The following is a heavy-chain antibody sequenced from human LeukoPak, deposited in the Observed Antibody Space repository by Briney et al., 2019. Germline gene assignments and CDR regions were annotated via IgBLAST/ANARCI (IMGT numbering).Heavy chain of an antibody. D-gene: IGHD3-9*01. J-gene: IGHJ4*02. CDR2: IYHSGST. Sequence: SETLSLTCTVSGGSISSGGYYWSWIRQPPGKGLEWIGYIYHSGSTYYNPSLKSRVTISVDRSKNQFSLKLSSVTAADTAVYYCARGGYFDWLYFDYWGQGTLVTVSS. CDR3: ARGGYFDWLYFDY. CDR1: GGSISSGGYY. V-gene: IGHV4-30-2*01.